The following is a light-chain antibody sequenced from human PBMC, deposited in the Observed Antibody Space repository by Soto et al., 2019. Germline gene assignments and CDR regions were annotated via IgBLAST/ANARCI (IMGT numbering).Light chain of an antibody. CDR2: DVT. CDR3: SSYRSSSAFV. CDR1: SSDVGVYNS. Sequence: QSALTQPASVSGSPGQSITISCTGTSSDVGVYNSVSWYQQHPGKAPKVMIFDVTNRPSGVSNRYSGSKSGNTASLTISGLQAEDEADYYCSSYRSSSAFVFGTGTKLTVL. V-gene: IGLV2-14*01. J-gene: IGLJ1*01.